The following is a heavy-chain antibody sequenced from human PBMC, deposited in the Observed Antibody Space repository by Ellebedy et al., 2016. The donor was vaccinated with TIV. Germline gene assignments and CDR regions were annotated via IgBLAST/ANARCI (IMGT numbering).Heavy chain of an antibody. V-gene: IGHV3-30*04. CDR1: GLTFSNCI. CDR3: AREGGSSGRCGYFDD. Sequence: GESLKISXAGSGLTFSNCIIHWVRQAPGKGLEWVAAMSYDGSKYYADSVKGRFTISSDNSKNTLHLEMISLGAEDTAVYYCAREGGSSGRCGYFDDWGQGTLVTVSS. CDR2: MSYDGSK. J-gene: IGHJ4*02. D-gene: IGHD3-22*01.